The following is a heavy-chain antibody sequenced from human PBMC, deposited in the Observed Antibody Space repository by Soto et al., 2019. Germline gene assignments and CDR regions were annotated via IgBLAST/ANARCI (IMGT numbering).Heavy chain of an antibody. CDR2: IYYSGRT. Sequence: SETLSLTCTVSGGSITSSSYYWGWIRQPPGKGLEWIGSIYYSGRTNYSPSLKSRVTISVDTSKNQFSLKLSSVTAADTAVYYCLRWEDYYYYGMDVWGQGTTVPVSS. CDR1: GGSITSSSYY. V-gene: IGHV4-39*07. D-gene: IGHD1-26*01. CDR3: LRWEDYYYYGMDV. J-gene: IGHJ6*02.